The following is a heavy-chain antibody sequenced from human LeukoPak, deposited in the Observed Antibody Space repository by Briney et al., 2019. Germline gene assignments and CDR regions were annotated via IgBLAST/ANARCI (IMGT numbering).Heavy chain of an antibody. J-gene: IGHJ4*02. V-gene: IGHV1-2*06. CDR3: ARDEIFLEWLF. D-gene: IGHD3-3*01. CDR2: INPNSGGT. Sequence: GASVKVSCKASGHTFTGYYMHWVRQAPGQGLEWMGRINPNSGGTNYAQKFQGRVTMTRDTSISTAYMELSRLRSDDTAVYYCARDEIFLEWLFWGQGTLVTVSS. CDR1: GHTFTGYY.